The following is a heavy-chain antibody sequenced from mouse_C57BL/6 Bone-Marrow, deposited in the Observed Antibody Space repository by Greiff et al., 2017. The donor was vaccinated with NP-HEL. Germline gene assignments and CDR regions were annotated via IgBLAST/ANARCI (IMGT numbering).Heavy chain of an antibody. CDR1: GYTFTSYW. V-gene: IGHV1-61*01. D-gene: IGHD1-1*01. CDR2: IYPSDSET. Sequence: QVQLQQPGAELVRPGSSVKLSCKASGYTFTSYWMDWVKQRPGQGLEWIGNIYPSDSETHYNQKFKDKATLTVDKSSSTAYMQLSSLTSEDSAVYYCARCYGSRGLAYWGQGTLVTVSA. J-gene: IGHJ3*01. CDR3: ARCYGSRGLAY.